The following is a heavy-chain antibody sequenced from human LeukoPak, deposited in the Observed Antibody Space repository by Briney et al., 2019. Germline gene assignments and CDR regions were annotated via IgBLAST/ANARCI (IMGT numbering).Heavy chain of an antibody. Sequence: PSETLSLTCTVSGGSISSYYWSWIRQPPGKGLEWIGYIYYSGSTNYNPSLKSRVTISVDTSKNQFSLKLSSVTAADTAVYYCARESRIAAAGISYYYYGMDVWGQGTTVTVSS. V-gene: IGHV4-59*01. CDR2: IYYSGST. D-gene: IGHD6-13*01. CDR1: GGSISSYY. J-gene: IGHJ6*02. CDR3: ARESRIAAAGISYYYYGMDV.